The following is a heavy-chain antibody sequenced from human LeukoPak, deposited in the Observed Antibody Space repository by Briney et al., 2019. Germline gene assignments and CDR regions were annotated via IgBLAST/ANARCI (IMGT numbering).Heavy chain of an antibody. V-gene: IGHV4-4*07. Sequence: SETLSLTCTVSGGSISSYYWSWIRQPAGKGLEWIGRIYTSGSTNYNPSLKSRVTMSVDTSKHQFSLKLSSVTAADTAVYYCARDPYDILTGYYIDDAFDIWGQGTMVTVSS. CDR1: GGSISSYY. J-gene: IGHJ3*02. CDR3: ARDPYDILTGYYIDDAFDI. CDR2: IYTSGST. D-gene: IGHD3-9*01.